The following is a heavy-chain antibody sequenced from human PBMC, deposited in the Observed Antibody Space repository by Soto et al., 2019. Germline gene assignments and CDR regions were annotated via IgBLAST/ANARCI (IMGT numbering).Heavy chain of an antibody. CDR1: GGSISNLDYY. CDR2: IYYSGST. CDR3: ARELVTGTTRVYYYYGMDV. J-gene: IGHJ6*02. Sequence: SETLSLTCTVSGGSISNLDYYCSLIRQPPGKGLEWIGYIYYSGSTYYNPSLKSRVTISVDTSKNQFSLKLSSVTAADTAVYYCARELVTGTTRVYYYYGMDVWGQGTTVTVSS. V-gene: IGHV4-30-4*01. D-gene: IGHD1-7*01.